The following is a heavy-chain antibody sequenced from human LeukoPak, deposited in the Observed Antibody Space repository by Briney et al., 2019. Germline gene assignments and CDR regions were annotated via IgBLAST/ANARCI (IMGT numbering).Heavy chain of an antibody. V-gene: IGHV1-69*06. CDR3: ARAPFGGSYTSGEDY. D-gene: IGHD1-26*01. Sequence: GASVKVSCKASGGTLSSYAISGVRQAPGQGLAWMGGIIPIFGTANLAQKFHGRVTITADKSTSTAYMELSIQRSEDTAVYSGARAPFGGSYTSGEDYWGQGTLVTVSS. CDR1: GGTLSSYA. J-gene: IGHJ4*02. CDR2: IIPIFGTA.